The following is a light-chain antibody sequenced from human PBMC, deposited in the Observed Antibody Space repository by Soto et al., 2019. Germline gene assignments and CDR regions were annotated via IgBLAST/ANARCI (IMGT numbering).Light chain of an antibody. CDR2: GAS. Sequence: EIVLTQSPGTLSLSPGERATLSCRASQSVSSSYLAWYQQKPGQAPRLLIYGASGRATGIPDRFSGSGSGTDFNLTISRLEPEEFAVYYCQQYPGYTFGQGTKLEIK. CDR1: QSVSSSY. V-gene: IGKV3-20*01. J-gene: IGKJ2*01. CDR3: QQYPGYT.